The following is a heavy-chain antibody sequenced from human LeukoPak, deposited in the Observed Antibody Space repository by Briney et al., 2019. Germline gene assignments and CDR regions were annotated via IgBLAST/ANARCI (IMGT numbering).Heavy chain of an antibody. Sequence: SETLSLTCTVAGGSISSSSYYWSWIRQPAGKGVEWIGRISSSGSTNYNPSLKSRVTISVDTSKNQFSLKLSSATAADTAVYFCARGPYSYDSSGAFDIWGQGTMVTVSS. CDR3: ARGPYSYDSSGAFDI. J-gene: IGHJ3*02. V-gene: IGHV4-61*02. D-gene: IGHD3-22*01. CDR1: GGSISSSSYY. CDR2: ISSSGST.